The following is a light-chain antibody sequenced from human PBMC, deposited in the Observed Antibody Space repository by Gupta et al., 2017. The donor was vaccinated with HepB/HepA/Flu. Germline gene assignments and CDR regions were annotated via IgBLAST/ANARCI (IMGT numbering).Light chain of an antibody. J-gene: IGLJ3*02. Sequence: QSALTQPPSASGSPGQSVTISCTGTSSDVGGYKYVSWYQQHPGKAPKLIIFEVTKRPSGVPDRFSGSKSGNTASLTVSGLQAEDEADYYCGSYGGSNNMVFGGGTKLIVL. CDR1: SSDVGGYKY. CDR2: EVT. CDR3: GSYGGSNNMV. V-gene: IGLV2-8*01.